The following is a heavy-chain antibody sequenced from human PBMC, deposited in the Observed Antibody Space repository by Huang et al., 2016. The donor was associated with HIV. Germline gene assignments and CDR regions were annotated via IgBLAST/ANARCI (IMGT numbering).Heavy chain of an antibody. Sequence: EVQLPESGGGLVQPGGSLRLSCAASGFTFSSSSMRWVGQAPGKGLEWVSTIGGSGYTTYHADSVKGRFAVSRDNSKNTLYLQMNSLRAEDTAVYYCAKGGAGGTIRYFQHWGQGTLVTVSS. CDR3: AKGGAGGTIRYFQH. D-gene: IGHD6-13*01. J-gene: IGHJ1*01. CDR2: IGGSGYTT. V-gene: IGHV3-23*01. CDR1: GFTFSSSS.